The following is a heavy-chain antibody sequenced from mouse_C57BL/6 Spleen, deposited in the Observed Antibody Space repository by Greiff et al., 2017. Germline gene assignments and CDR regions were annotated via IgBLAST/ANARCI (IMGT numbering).Heavy chain of an antibody. CDR2: IDPETGGT. CDR1: GYTFTDYE. Sequence: QVQLQQSGAELVRPGASVTLSCKASGYTFTDYEMHWVKQTPVHGLEWIGAIDPETGGTAYNQKFKGKAILTADKSSSTAYMELRSLTSEDSAVYYCTRGYDNLDYWGQGTTLTVSS. V-gene: IGHV1-15*01. D-gene: IGHD2-12*01. CDR3: TRGYDNLDY. J-gene: IGHJ2*01.